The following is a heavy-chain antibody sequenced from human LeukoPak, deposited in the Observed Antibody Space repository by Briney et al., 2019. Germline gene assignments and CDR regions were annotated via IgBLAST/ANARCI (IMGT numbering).Heavy chain of an antibody. CDR3: ARGRDSDYYMDV. D-gene: IGHD2-21*01. V-gene: IGHV4-34*01. CDR1: GESFSGYY. CDR2: INHSGST. J-gene: IGHJ6*03. Sequence: SETLSLTCAVYGESFSGYYWSWIRQPPGKGLEWIAEINHSGSTNYNPSLKSRVTISVDTSKNQFSLKVKSVTAADTAVYYCARGRDSDYYMDVWGKGTAVTVSS.